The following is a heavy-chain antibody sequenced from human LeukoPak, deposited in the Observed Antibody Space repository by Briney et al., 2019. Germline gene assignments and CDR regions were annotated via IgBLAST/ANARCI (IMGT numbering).Heavy chain of an antibody. CDR2: IYHSGNT. Sequence: PSETLSLTCAVSGYSISSGYYWGWIRQPPGKGLEWIGSIYHSGNTYSNSSLKSRVTLSVDTSKNQFSLKLSSVTAAYTAVYYCARILLLGTTRVFDYWGQGTLVTVSS. V-gene: IGHV4-38-2*01. D-gene: IGHD1-26*01. J-gene: IGHJ4*02. CDR3: ARILLLGTTRVFDY. CDR1: GYSISSGYY.